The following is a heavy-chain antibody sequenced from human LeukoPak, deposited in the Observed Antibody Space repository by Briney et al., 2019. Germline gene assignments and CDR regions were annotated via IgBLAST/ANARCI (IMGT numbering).Heavy chain of an antibody. CDR3: AKDGPAYEKRSIGYYFDS. D-gene: IGHD2-21*01. CDR2: IWYGGGDK. J-gene: IGHJ4*02. V-gene: IGHV3-30*18. Sequence: RRSLRLSCAASGFSFRNYGMHWVRQAPCKGLEWVAIIWYGGGDKYYVDSVKGRFTISRDDSKNTLYLQMNSLRAEDTAVYYCAKDGPAYEKRSIGYYFDSWGQGTLVTVSS. CDR1: GFSFRNYG.